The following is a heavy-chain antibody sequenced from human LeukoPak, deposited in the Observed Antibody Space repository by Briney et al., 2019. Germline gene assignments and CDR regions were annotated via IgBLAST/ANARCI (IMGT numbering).Heavy chain of an antibody. V-gene: IGHV4-39*01. CDR1: GGSISSSSYY. CDR3: ARRSLEWLFNDWFDP. Sequence: SSETLSLTCTVSGGSISSSSYYWGWIRQPPGKGLEWIGSIYYSGSTYYNPSLKSRVTISVDTSKNQFSLKLSSVTAADTAVYYCARRSLEWLFNDWFDPWGRETLVTVSS. CDR2: IYYSGST. J-gene: IGHJ5*02. D-gene: IGHD3-3*01.